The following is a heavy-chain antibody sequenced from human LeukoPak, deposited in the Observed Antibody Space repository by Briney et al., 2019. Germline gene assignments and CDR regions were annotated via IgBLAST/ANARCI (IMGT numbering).Heavy chain of an antibody. Sequence: GGSLRLSCAASGFTVSSNYMSWVRQAPGKGLEWVSGIIGGGGSTYYADSVKGRFTISGDNSRNTLFLQMNSLRAEDTAVYYCAHGAMYQLDYWGQGTLVTVSS. V-gene: IGHV3-23*01. CDR1: GFTVSSNY. CDR2: IIGGGGST. J-gene: IGHJ4*02. D-gene: IGHD2-2*01. CDR3: AHGAMYQLDY.